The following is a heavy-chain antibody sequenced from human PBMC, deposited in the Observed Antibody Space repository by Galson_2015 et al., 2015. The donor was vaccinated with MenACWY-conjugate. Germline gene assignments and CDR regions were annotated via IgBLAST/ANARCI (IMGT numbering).Heavy chain of an antibody. V-gene: IGHV3-7*03. CDR2: IKQDGSEK. CDR1: GFPLSGYC. D-gene: IGHD4-17*01. J-gene: IGHJ3*01. Sequence: SLRLSCAASGFPLSGYCMAWVRQAPGKGLEWVANIKQDGSEKYYVDSVKGRFTISRDNAKNSLYLEMNSLRAEDTAVYYCARDHPSTYGIAWDLFELWGQGTMVTVSS. CDR3: ARDHPSTYGIAWDLFEL.